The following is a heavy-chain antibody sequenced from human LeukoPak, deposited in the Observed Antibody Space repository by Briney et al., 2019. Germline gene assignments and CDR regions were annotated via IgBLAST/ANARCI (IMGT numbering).Heavy chain of an antibody. D-gene: IGHD3-16*01. CDR3: AREWGNIDY. CDR1: GFTFSSYA. CDR2: ISGSGGST. J-gene: IGHJ4*02. V-gene: IGHV3-23*01. Sequence: PGGSLRLSCAASGFTFSSYAMNWVRQAPGKGLEWVSAISGSGGSTYYADSVRGRFTISRDNAKNSLYLQMNSLRAEDTAVYYCAREWGNIDYWGQGTLVTVSS.